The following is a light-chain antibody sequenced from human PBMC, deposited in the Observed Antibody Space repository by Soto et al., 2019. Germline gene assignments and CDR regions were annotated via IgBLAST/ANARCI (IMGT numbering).Light chain of an antibody. CDR2: DAS. Sequence: EIVLAQSPAILCLSPGARAPLSCGASRSVCNSIACSQQKAGLAPSLLIYDASSRAPALPDRFSGSGSGTDVPNTIIWRKTEDFAASYRQQYPRSSSTFDQGTKVEIK. V-gene: IGKV3D-20*01. J-gene: IGKJ5*01. CDR3: QQYPRSSST. CDR1: RSVCNS.